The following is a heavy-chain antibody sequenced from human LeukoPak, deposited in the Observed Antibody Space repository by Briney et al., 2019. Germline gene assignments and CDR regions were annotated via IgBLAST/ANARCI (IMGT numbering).Heavy chain of an antibody. Sequence: GGSLRLSCAASGFTFDDYGMSWVRQAPGKGLEWVSGINWNGGSTGYADSVKGRFTISRDNSKNTLYLQLNSLRAEDTAVYFCAKSASISRYCPDGICYDFDYWGQGTLVTVSS. CDR3: AKSASISRYCPDGICYDFDY. CDR2: INWNGGST. V-gene: IGHV3-20*04. J-gene: IGHJ4*02. D-gene: IGHD2-8*01. CDR1: GFTFDDYG.